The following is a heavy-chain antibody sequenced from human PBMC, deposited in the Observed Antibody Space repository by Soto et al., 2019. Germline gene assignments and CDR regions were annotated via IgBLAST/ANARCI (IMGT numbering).Heavy chain of an antibody. D-gene: IGHD3-10*01. J-gene: IGHJ4*02. CDR2: ISYDGSNK. CDR3: AKSGLLWFGELGLSFLDY. CDR1: GFTFSSYG. V-gene: IGHV3-30*18. Sequence: PGGSLRLSCAASGFTFSSYGMHWVRQAPGKGLEWVAVISYDGSNKYYADSVKGRFTISRDNSKNTLYLQMNSLGAEDTALYYCAKSGLLWFGELGLSFLDYWGQGTLVTVSS.